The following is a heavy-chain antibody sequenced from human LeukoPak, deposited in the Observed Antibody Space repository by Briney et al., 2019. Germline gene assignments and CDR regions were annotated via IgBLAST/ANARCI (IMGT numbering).Heavy chain of an antibody. J-gene: IGHJ4*02. CDR2: IYHSGRT. CDR1: GYSISSGYY. CDR3: ARQSAMYCSSTSCYGPDYFDY. V-gene: IGHV4-38-2*02. Sequence: SETLSLTCTVSGYSISSGYYWGWIRTPPGKGLEWIGNIYHSGRTFYNPSLKSGVTISVDTSKTQFSLKLSSVTAADTAVYYCARQSAMYCSSTSCYGPDYFDYWGQGTLVTVSS. D-gene: IGHD2-2*01.